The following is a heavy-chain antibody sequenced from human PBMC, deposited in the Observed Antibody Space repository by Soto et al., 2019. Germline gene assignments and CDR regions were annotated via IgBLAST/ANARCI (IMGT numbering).Heavy chain of an antibody. V-gene: IGHV3-11*01. CDR1: GFTFSDYY. Sequence: PGGSLRLSCAASGFTFSDYYMSWIRQAPGKRLEWVSYISSSGSTIYYADSVKGRFTISRDNAKNSLYLQMNSLRAEDTAVYYCARDEYDYYDSSGYYVDYWGQGTLVTVSS. CDR3: ARDEYDYYDSSGYYVDY. CDR2: ISSSGSTI. D-gene: IGHD3-22*01. J-gene: IGHJ4*02.